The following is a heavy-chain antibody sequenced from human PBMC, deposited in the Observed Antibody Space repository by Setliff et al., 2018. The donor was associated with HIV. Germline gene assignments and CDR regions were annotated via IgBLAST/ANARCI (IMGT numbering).Heavy chain of an antibody. D-gene: IGHD3-10*01. CDR2: INPSGGKT. CDR1: GYTFTNYY. CDR3: ATLDYYGSQTYNLALHY. Sequence: GASVKVSCKASGYTFTNYYIHWVRQAPGQGLEWMGLINPSGGKTSYAKKFQGRLTMTRDTSRSTVYMELSSLRSEDTAMYYCATLDYYGSQTYNLALHYWGQGTLVTVSS. J-gene: IGHJ4*02. V-gene: IGHV1-46*01.